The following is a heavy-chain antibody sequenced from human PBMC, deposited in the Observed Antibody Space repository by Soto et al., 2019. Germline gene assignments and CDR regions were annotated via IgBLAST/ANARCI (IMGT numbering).Heavy chain of an antibody. V-gene: IGHV4-59*01. CDR3: ARVSRYFDWSPFDY. CDR2: IYYSGST. D-gene: IGHD3-9*01. J-gene: IGHJ4*02. CDR1: GGSISSYY. Sequence: SETLSLTCTVSGGSISSYYWSWIRQPPGKGLEWIGYIYYSGSTNYNPSLKSRVTISVDTSKNQFSLKLSSVTAADTVVYYCARVSRYFDWSPFDYWGQGTLVTVSS.